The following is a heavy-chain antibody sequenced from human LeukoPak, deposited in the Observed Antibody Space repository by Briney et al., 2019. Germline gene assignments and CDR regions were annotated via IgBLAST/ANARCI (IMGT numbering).Heavy chain of an antibody. Sequence: PSETLSLTCTVSGVSLSSSNSYWGWIRQPPGKGLEWIGSIYYSGNTYYNASLKSQVSISIDTSKNQFSLRLTSVTAADTAVYYCARGVGSSGWADYWGQGTLVTVSS. J-gene: IGHJ4*02. CDR1: GVSLSSSNSY. V-gene: IGHV4-39*07. CDR2: IYYSGNT. D-gene: IGHD6-19*01. CDR3: ARGVGSSGWADY.